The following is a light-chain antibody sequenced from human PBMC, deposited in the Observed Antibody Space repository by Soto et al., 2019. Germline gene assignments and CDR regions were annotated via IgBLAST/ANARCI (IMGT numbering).Light chain of an antibody. CDR2: EDN. CDR1: SGNIGSTY. Sequence: NFMLTQPHSVSESPGKTVTISCIRSSGNIGSTYVQWYQQRPGSVPTTVIYEDNQRPSGVPDRFSGSIDSSSNSAFLTISGLETEDEADYYCQAFDSSNMAFGGGTQLTVL. V-gene: IGLV6-57*04. CDR3: QAFDSSNMA. J-gene: IGLJ2*01.